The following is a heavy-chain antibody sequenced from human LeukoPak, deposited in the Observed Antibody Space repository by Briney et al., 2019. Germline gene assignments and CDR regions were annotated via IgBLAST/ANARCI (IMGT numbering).Heavy chain of an antibody. CDR3: ARRVHYSSPASGTERGYSGYEYYYYYYYMDV. J-gene: IGHJ6*03. CDR1: GDSISSGDYY. Sequence: SETLSLTCTVSGDSISSGDYYWSWIRQPAGKGLEWIGRISSSGSTNYNPSLKSRVTISVGTSKNQFSLKLSSVTAADTAVYYCARRVHYSSPASGTERGYSGYEYYYYYYYMDVWGKGTTVTVSS. CDR2: ISSSGST. D-gene: IGHD5-12*01. V-gene: IGHV4-61*02.